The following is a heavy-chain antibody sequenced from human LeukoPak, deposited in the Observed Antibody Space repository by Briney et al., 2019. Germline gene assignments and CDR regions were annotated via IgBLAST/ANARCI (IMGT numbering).Heavy chain of an antibody. D-gene: IGHD6-19*01. CDR2: IAVGGGST. CDR3: AKGGVAGLYYYYGIDV. Sequence: GGSLRLSCAASGFTFASYAMSWVRQAPGKGLEWVSTIAVGGGSTFYTDSVKGRFTISRDNSKNTLYLQINSPRAEDTAVYYCAKGGVAGLYYYYGIDVWGQGTTVTVSS. CDR1: GFTFASYA. V-gene: IGHV3-23*01. J-gene: IGHJ6*02.